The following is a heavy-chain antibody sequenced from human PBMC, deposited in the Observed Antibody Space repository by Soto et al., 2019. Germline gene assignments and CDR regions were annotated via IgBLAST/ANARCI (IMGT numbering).Heavy chain of an antibody. J-gene: IGHJ4*02. V-gene: IGHV4-31*03. CDR1: GGSISSGGYY. CDR3: ARDIGGSYGRHTFDY. CDR2: IYYSGST. Sequence: SETLSLTCTVSGGSISSGGYYWSWIRQHPGKGLEWIGYIYYSGSTYYNPSLKSRVTISVDTSKNQFSLKLSSVTAADTAVYYCARDIGGSYGRHTFDYWGQGTLVTVSS. D-gene: IGHD1-26*01.